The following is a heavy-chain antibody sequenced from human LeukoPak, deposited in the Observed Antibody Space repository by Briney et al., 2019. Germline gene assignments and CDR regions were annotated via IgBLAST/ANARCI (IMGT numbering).Heavy chain of an antibody. Sequence: SQTLSLTCTVSGASISSGGYYWNWIRQPPGKGLEWIGYIYYSRSTSYSPSLKSRLTISVNTSKNQFSLKLSSVTAADTAVYYCARDGYNSGYFDYWGQGTLVTVSS. CDR2: IYYSRST. V-gene: IGHV4-30-4*01. D-gene: IGHD5-24*01. CDR1: GASISSGGYY. J-gene: IGHJ4*02. CDR3: ARDGYNSGYFDY.